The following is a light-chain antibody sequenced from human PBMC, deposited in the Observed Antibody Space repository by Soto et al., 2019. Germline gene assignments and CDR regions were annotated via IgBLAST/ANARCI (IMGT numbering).Light chain of an antibody. V-gene: IGLV1-44*01. CDR3: AAWDDSLNGHV. CDR1: SSNIGTSS. J-gene: IGLJ1*01. CDR2: TTN. Sequence: SALTQPHSASGTPGQRVTISCSGSSSNIGTSSVHWFQQLPGTAPKLLISTTNQRPSGVPERFSGSKSGTSASLAISGLQSEDEVDYYCAAWDDSLNGHVFGTGTKVTVL.